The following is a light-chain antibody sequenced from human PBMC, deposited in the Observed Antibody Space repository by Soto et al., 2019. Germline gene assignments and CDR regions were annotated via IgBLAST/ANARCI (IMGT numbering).Light chain of an antibody. CDR2: GVF. CDR3: QQYNNWPWT. Sequence: EIVMTQSPATLSVSPGERATLSCRTSQSVSSNLAWYQQKPGQAPRLLIYGVFTRATVIPARFSGSGSGTEFTLTISSLQSEDFAVYCCQQYNNWPWTFGQGTKVEMK. CDR1: QSVSSN. V-gene: IGKV3-15*01. J-gene: IGKJ1*01.